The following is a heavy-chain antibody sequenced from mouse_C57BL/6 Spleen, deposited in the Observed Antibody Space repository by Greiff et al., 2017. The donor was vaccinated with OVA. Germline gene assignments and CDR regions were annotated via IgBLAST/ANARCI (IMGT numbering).Heavy chain of an antibody. Sequence: EVQGVESGGDLVKPGGSLKLSCAASGFTFSSYGMSWVRQTPDKRLEWVATISSGGSYTYYPDSVKGRFTISRDNAKNTLYLQMSSLKSEDTAMYYCASSNYFDYWGQGTTLTVSS. V-gene: IGHV5-6*01. J-gene: IGHJ2*01. CDR1: GFTFSSYG. CDR2: ISSGGSYT. CDR3: ASSNYFDY.